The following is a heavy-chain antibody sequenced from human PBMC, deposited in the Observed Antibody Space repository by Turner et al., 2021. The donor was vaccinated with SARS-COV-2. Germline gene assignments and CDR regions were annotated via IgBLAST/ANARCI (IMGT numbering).Heavy chain of an antibody. CDR2: VDSDGTKA. V-gene: IGHV3-74*01. D-gene: IGHD3-16*01. CDR3: AARAAPRDY. CDR1: GFTFSSYW. Sequence: LVQSVAGLVLPGGSTRLSCSAPGFTFSSYWMHWVRQVPGKRLVWVSHVDSDGTKAADGDAMKGRVTINRDNTKNTLYLQMDSLRAEDRAVDVWAARAAPRDYWGQGTQVTVSS. J-gene: IGHJ4*02.